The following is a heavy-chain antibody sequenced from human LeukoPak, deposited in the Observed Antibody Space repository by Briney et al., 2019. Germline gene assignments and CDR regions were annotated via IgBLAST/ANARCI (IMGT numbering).Heavy chain of an antibody. CDR1: GYTFTGYY. Sequence: GASVKVSCKASGYTFTGYYMHWVRQAPGQGLEWMGWIKPNSGGTTYAQKFQGRVTMTRDTSISTAYMEMSRLRSDDTALYYCARAVLGYFDWLSPNDYWGQGTLVTVYS. CDR3: ARAVLGYFDWLSPNDY. CDR2: IKPNSGGT. J-gene: IGHJ4*02. D-gene: IGHD3-9*01. V-gene: IGHV1-2*02.